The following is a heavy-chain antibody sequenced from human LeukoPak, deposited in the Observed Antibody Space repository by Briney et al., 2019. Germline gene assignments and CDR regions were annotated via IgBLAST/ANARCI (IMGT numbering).Heavy chain of an antibody. CDR1: GFTFSSYE. V-gene: IGHV3-48*03. Sequence: GGSLRLSCAASGFTFSSYEMNWVRQAPGKGLEWVSYISSSGSTIYYADSVKGRFTISRDNAKNSLYLQMNSLRAEDTALYYCAKGSPLYYYGSGPNFDYWGQGTLVTVSS. CDR2: ISSSGSTI. CDR3: AKGSPLYYYGSGPNFDY. D-gene: IGHD3-10*01. J-gene: IGHJ4*02.